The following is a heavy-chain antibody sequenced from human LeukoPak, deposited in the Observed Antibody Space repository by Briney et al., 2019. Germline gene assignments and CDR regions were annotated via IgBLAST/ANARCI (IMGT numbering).Heavy chain of an antibody. Sequence: ASVKVSCKASGGTFSSYAISWVRQAPGQGLEWMGRIIPMLGIANYAQKFQGRVTITADKSTSTAYMELSSLRSEDTAVYYCARDGPSNAFDIWGQGTMVTVSS. CDR2: IIPMLGIA. V-gene: IGHV1-69*04. CDR1: GGTFSSYA. J-gene: IGHJ3*02. CDR3: ARDGPSNAFDI.